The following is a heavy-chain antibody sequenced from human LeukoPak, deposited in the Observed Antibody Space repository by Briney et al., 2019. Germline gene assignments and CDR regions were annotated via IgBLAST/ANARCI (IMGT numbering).Heavy chain of an antibody. CDR3: ATLEYSSSYDY. CDR1: GGTFSSYA. J-gene: IGHJ4*02. D-gene: IGHD6-6*01. Sequence: SVKVSCKASGGTFSSYAISWVRQAPGQGLEWMGRIIPIFGTANYAQKFQGRVTITTDQSTSTAYMELSSLRSEDTAVYYCATLEYSSSYDYWGQGTLVTVSS. V-gene: IGHV1-69*05. CDR2: IIPIFGTA.